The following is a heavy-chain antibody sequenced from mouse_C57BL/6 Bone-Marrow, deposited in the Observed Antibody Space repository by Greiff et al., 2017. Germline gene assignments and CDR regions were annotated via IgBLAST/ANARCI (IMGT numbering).Heavy chain of an antibody. Sequence: EVKLMESGGGLVQPGGFLKLSCAASGFTFSDYYMYWVRQTPEKRLEWVAYISNGGGSTYYPDTVKGRFTISRDNAKNTLYLQMSRLKSEDTAMYYCARHIMYWGQGTLVTVSA. J-gene: IGHJ3*01. CDR2: ISNGGGST. V-gene: IGHV5-12*01. CDR3: ARHIMY. D-gene: IGHD1-1*01. CDR1: GFTFSDYY.